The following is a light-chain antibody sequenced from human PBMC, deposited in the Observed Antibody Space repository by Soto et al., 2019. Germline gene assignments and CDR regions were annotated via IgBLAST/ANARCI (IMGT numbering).Light chain of an antibody. CDR3: QQANSIPLT. J-gene: IGKJ5*01. CDR1: QDIRSW. Sequence: EIQMTQSPSSVSASVGDRVTITCRASQDIRSWLAWYQQKPGKTPKLLIYAASSLPSGVPSRFSGSGSGTDFTLTISSLQPEDFATYFCQQANSIPLTFGQGTRLEIK. V-gene: IGKV1-12*01. CDR2: AAS.